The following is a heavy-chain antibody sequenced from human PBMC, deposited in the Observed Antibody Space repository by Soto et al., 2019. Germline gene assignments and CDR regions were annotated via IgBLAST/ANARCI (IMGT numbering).Heavy chain of an antibody. CDR3: GRESGETWDYEAS. CDR1: GGSISSYR. CDR2: LNTYGNT. Sequence: PSETLSLTCTVSGGSISSYRWSWIRQPAGKGLEWIGRLNTYGNTHYNPSLKSRVTVSVDTSRNQFFLTLRSVTAADPAVYHCGRESGETWDYEASWGQGTPVTVSS. J-gene: IGHJ5*02. D-gene: IGHD1-7*01. V-gene: IGHV4-4*07.